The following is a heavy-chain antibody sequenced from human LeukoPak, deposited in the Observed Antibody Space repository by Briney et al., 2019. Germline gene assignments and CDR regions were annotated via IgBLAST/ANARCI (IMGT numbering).Heavy chain of an antibody. D-gene: IGHD3-22*01. Sequence: GGSLRLSCAASGFTFSNYGMHWVRQAPGKGLEWVAVISYDGSNKYYTDSVKGRFTISRDNSKDTLYLQMNSLRAEDTAVYYCAKDRTAGYDGLVDYWGQGTLVTVSS. CDR2: ISYDGSNK. CDR1: GFTFSNYG. J-gene: IGHJ4*02. V-gene: IGHV3-30*18. CDR3: AKDRTAGYDGLVDY.